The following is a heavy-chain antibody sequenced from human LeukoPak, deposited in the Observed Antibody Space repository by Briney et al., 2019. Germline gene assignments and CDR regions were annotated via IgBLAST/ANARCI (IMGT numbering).Heavy chain of an antibody. V-gene: IGHV3-74*01. J-gene: IGHJ6*03. CDR3: ARQASKEWLAYYYMAV. CDR2: INSDGSST. CDR1: GFTFSSYW. Sequence: GGSLRLSCAASGFTFSSYWMHWVRQAPGKGLVWVSRINSDGSSTNYADSVKGRFTVSRDNAKNTLYLQMNSLRAEDTGVYYCARQASKEWLAYYYMAVWGKATTVTV. D-gene: IGHD6-19*01.